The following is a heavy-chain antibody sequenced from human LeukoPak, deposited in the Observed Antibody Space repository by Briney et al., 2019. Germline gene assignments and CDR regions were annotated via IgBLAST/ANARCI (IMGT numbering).Heavy chain of an antibody. J-gene: IGHJ4*02. D-gene: IGHD1-7*01. CDR2: ISAYNGNT. CDR3: ARVGNYGPFDY. V-gene: IGHV1-18*01. Sequence: ASVKVSCKASGYTFTSYGISWVRQAPGQGLEWVGWISAYNGNTNYAQKLQGRVTMTTDTSTSTAYMELSSLRSEDTAVYYCARVGNYGPFDYWGQGTLVTVSS. CDR1: GYTFTSYG.